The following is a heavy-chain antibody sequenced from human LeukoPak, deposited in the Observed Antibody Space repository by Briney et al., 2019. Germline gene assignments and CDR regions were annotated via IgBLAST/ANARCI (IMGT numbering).Heavy chain of an antibody. CDR1: GGSISPYY. V-gene: IGHV4-59*01. CDR3: ARDEYGDFQGFDF. CDR2: IHSRGTT. Sequence: SETLSLTCTVSGGSISPYYWSWIRQPPGKGLKRLGNIHSRGTTNYNPSLKSRVTLSLDTSKSQFALKVTSVTAADTAVYYCARDEYGDFQGFDFWGQGTRVTVSS. D-gene: IGHD4-17*01. J-gene: IGHJ4*02.